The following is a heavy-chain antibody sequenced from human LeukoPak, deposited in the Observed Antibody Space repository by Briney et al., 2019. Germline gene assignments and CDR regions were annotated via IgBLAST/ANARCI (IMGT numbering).Heavy chain of an antibody. CDR2: IYTSGST. D-gene: IGHD3-10*01. Sequence: SETLSLTCTVFGDSISTFYWSWIRQPAGKGLEWIGHIYTSGSTNYNPSLKSRVSISVDTSKNKFSLKLNSVTAADTAVYYCARVSWPPGSSWYYFDYWGQGTLVTVTS. CDR3: ARVSWPPGSSWYYFDY. J-gene: IGHJ4*02. V-gene: IGHV4-4*07. CDR1: GDSISTFY.